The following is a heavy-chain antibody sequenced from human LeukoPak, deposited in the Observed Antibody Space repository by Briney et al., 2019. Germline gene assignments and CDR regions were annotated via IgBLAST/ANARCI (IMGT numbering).Heavy chain of an antibody. CDR3: ARDEYYYGSGSYYNVREAHYYGMDV. J-gene: IGHJ6*02. CDR2: ISSGSTI. D-gene: IGHD3-10*01. CDR1: GFTFSSYE. Sequence: GGSLRLSCAASGFTFSSYEMNWVRQAPGKGLEWVSYISSGSTIYYADSVKGRFTISRDNAKNSLYLQMNSLRAEDTAVYYCARDEYYYGSGSYYNVREAHYYGMDVWGQGTTVTVSS. V-gene: IGHV3-48*03.